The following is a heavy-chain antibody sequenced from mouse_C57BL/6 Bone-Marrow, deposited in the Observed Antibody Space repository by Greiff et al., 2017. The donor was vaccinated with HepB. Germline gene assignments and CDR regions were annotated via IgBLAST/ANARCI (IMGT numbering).Heavy chain of an antibody. CDR2: IYPRSGNT. CDR1: GYTFTSYG. D-gene: IGHD2-5*01. V-gene: IGHV1-81*01. CDR3: ARGDSKYYYFDY. J-gene: IGHJ2*01. Sequence: QVQLKESGAELARPGASVKLSCKASGYTFTSYGISWVKQRTGQGLEWIGEIYPRSGNTYYNEKFKGKATLTADKSSSTAYMELRSLTSEDSAVYFCARGDSKYYYFDYWGQGTTLTVSS.